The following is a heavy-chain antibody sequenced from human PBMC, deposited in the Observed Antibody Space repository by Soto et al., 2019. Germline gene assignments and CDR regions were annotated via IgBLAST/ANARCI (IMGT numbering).Heavy chain of an antibody. V-gene: IGHV4-34*01. CDR3: ARATGYYSSYYYYYTDV. Sequence: SETLSLTCAVYGGSFSGYYWSWIRQPPGKGLEWIGEINHSGSTNYNPSLKSRVTISVDTSKNQFSLKLSSVTAADTAVYYCARATGYYSSYYYYYTDVWGKGTTVTVSS. J-gene: IGHJ6*03. CDR2: INHSGST. CDR1: GGSFSGYY. D-gene: IGHD3-9*01.